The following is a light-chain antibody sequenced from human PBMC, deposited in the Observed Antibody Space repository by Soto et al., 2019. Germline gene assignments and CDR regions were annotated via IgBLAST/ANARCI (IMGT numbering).Light chain of an antibody. CDR1: QSIGNNY. Sequence: DIVLTQSPGTLSLSPGERATLSCRASQSIGNNYLAWYQQKPGQAPRLLIYGASIRAIDIPDRFSGSGSGTDFTRSISGLEPEDFAVYYCQHYGSSYTFGQGTKVEIK. CDR2: GAS. V-gene: IGKV3-20*01. J-gene: IGKJ2*01. CDR3: QHYGSSYT.